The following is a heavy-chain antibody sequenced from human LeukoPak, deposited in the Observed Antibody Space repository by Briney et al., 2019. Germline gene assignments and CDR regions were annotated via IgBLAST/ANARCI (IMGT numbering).Heavy chain of an antibody. D-gene: IGHD3-10*01. CDR3: ARITGFGESPDY. Sequence: PSETLSLTCTVSGGSISSSSYYWGWIRQPPGKGLEWIGSIYYSGSTYYKPSLKSRVIISVDTPKNQFTLKLNSVTAADTAVYYCARITGFGESPDYWGQGTLVTVSS. CDR2: IYYSGST. V-gene: IGHV4-39*01. CDR1: GGSISSSSYY. J-gene: IGHJ4*02.